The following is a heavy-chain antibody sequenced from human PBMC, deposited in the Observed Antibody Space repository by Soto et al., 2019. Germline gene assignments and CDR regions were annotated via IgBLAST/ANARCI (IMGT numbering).Heavy chain of an antibody. Sequence: PGGSLRLSCAASGFTFSSYDMNWVRQTPGKGLEWVSTISSSSSTIHYADSVKGRFTISRDNSKNTLYLQMNSLRAEDTAVYYCARENSGYDSETIDYWGQGTLVTVSS. CDR3: ARENSGYDSETIDY. J-gene: IGHJ4*02. CDR1: GFTFSSYD. V-gene: IGHV3-48*01. D-gene: IGHD5-12*01. CDR2: ISSSSSTI.